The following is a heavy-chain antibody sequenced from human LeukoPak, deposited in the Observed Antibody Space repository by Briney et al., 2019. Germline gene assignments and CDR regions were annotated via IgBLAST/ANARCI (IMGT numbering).Heavy chain of an antibody. J-gene: IGHJ6*03. Sequence: ASVKVSCKASGYTFTSYYMHWVRQAPGQGLEWMGIINPSGGSTSYAQKFQGRVTMTRDTSTSTVYMELSSLRSEDTAVYYCARGSQYQLRGEAYYYYMDVWGKGTTVTVPS. CDR3: ARGSQYQLRGEAYYYYMDV. V-gene: IGHV1-46*01. CDR2: INPSGGST. D-gene: IGHD2-2*01. CDR1: GYTFTSYY.